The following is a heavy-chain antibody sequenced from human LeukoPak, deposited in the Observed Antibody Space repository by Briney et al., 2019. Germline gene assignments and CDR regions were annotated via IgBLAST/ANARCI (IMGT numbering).Heavy chain of an antibody. CDR1: GFTFSSYG. D-gene: IGHD6-19*01. Sequence: PGRSLRLSCAASGFTFSSYGIHWVRQAPGKGLEWVAVISYDGSNKYYADSVKGRFTISRDNSKNTLYLQMNSLRAEDTAVYYCAKSLAVAGTSADAFDIWGQGTMVTVSS. V-gene: IGHV3-30*18. CDR3: AKSLAVAGTSADAFDI. J-gene: IGHJ3*02. CDR2: ISYDGSNK.